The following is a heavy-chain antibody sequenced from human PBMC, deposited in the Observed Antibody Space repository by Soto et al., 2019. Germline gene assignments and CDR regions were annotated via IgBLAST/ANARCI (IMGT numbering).Heavy chain of an antibody. CDR3: AREARSLTRHHFYDGMEV. Sequence: ASVKVSCKASAGTFTSFTITWVRQAPGQGLERMGDIIPLFRTANYAHTFQARLAITADEPTTTAYMELSSLRSEDTAVYYCAREARSLTRHHFYDGMEVWCQ. D-gene: IGHD3-9*01. J-gene: IGHJ6*02. CDR1: AGTFTSFT. CDR2: IIPLFRTA. V-gene: IGHV1-69*13.